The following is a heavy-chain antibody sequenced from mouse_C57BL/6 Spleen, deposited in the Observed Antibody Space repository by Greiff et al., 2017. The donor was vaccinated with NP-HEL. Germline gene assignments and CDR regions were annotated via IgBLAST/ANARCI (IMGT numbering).Heavy chain of an antibody. V-gene: IGHV1-82*01. J-gene: IGHJ3*01. CDR3: ARGNDYDRTSFAY. CDR1: GYAFSSSW. Sequence: VQLQQSGPELVKPGASVKISCKASGYAFSSSWMNWVKQRPGKGLEWIGRLYPGDGDTNYNGKFKGKATLTADKSSSTAYMQLSSLTSEDSAVYFCARGNDYDRTSFAYWGQGTLVTVSA. D-gene: IGHD2-4*01. CDR2: LYPGDGDT.